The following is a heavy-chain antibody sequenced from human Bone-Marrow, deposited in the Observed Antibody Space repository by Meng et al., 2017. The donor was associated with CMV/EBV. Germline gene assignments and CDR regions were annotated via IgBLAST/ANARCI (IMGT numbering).Heavy chain of an antibody. CDR3: ARGDYGDH. CDR2: ISSSSSYI. CDR1: GFTFSSYS. V-gene: IGHV3-21*01. J-gene: IGHJ4*02. Sequence: GESLKISCAASGFTFSSYSMNWVRQAPGKGLEWVSSISSSSSYIYYADSVKGRFTISRDNSKNTLYLQMGSLRAEDMAVYYCARGDYGDHWGQGTLVTVSS.